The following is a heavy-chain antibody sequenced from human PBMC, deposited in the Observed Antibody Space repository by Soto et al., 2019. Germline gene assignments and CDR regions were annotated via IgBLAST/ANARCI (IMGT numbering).Heavy chain of an antibody. CDR2: IYHSGST. CDR1: GGSISSGGYS. CDR3: ARVRSGWGIDY. J-gene: IGHJ4*02. D-gene: IGHD6-19*01. Sequence: QLHLQESGSGLVKPSQTLSLTCAVSGGSISSGGYSWSWIRQPPGKGLNYIGYIYHSGSTYYNPSLKSRVTISVDRSKNQFSLKRSSVTAADTAVYYCARVRSGWGIDYWGQGTLVTVSS. V-gene: IGHV4-30-2*01.